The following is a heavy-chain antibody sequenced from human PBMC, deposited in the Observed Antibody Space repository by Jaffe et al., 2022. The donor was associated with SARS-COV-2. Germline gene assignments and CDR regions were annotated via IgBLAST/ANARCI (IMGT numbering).Heavy chain of an antibody. CDR2: ISYDGSNK. D-gene: IGHD3-3*01. CDR1: GFTFSSYA. CDR3: ARAGSTVVTIFTFDY. V-gene: IGHV3-30*04. J-gene: IGHJ4*02. Sequence: QVQLVESGGGVVQPGRSLRLSCAASGFTFSSYAMHWVRQAPGKGLEWVAVISYDGSNKYYADSVKGRFTISRDNSKNTLYLQMNSLRAEDTAVYYCARAGSTVVTIFTFDYWGQGTLVTVSS.